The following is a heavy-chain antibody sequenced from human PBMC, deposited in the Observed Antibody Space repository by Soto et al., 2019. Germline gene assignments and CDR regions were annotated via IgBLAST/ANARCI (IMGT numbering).Heavy chain of an antibody. J-gene: IGHJ5*02. D-gene: IGHD6-13*01. CDR3: ARGGVPYAAAES. V-gene: IGHV3-7*01. Sequence: EVQLVESGGGLVQPGGSLRLSCDTSGFTFTSHWMTWVRQAPGKGLEWVANLNYDGSERYYLDSVKGRFTISRDNAKNSLYLQMNSLGAADTAVYYCARGGVPYAAAESWGQGTLVTVSS. CDR1: GFTFTSHW. CDR2: LNYDGSER.